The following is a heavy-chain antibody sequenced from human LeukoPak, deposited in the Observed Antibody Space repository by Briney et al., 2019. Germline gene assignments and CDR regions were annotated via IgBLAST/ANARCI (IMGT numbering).Heavy chain of an antibody. V-gene: IGHV3-30*02. CDR1: GFTFSTYG. J-gene: IGHJ4*02. Sequence: GGSLRLSCATSGFTFSTYGMHWVRQAPGKGLEWMTFIQAGGDEKYYAESVEGRFTVSRDNPKNTLYLQMNSLRAEDTAVYYCARDTPGYGGDDFDYWGQGALVTVSS. D-gene: IGHD4-23*01. CDR2: IQAGGDEK. CDR3: ARDTPGYGGDDFDY.